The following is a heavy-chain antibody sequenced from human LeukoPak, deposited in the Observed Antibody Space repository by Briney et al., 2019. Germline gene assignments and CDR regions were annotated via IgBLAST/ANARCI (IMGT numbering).Heavy chain of an antibody. V-gene: IGHV3-48*03. CDR2: ISSSGTTK. D-gene: IGHD5-24*01. CDR1: GFTFSSYE. Sequence: PGGSLRLSCSGSGFTFSSYEMNWVRQAPGKGLEWVSYISSSGTTKYYADSVKGRFTISRDNAKNSLYLQMNSLRADDTAVYYRARDSYNGNDYYFDYWGQGTLVPVSS. CDR3: ARDSYNGNDYYFDY. J-gene: IGHJ4*02.